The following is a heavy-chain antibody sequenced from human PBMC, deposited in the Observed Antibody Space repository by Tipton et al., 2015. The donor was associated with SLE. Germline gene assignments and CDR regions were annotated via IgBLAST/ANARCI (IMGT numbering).Heavy chain of an antibody. CDR1: GGSIISGSYY. Sequence: TLSLTCTVSGGSIISGSYYWSWIRQPAGKGLEWIGRIYTSGSTNYNPSLKSRVTISVDTSKNQFSLKLSSVTAADTAVYYCARDLTGLGFDYWGQGTLVTVPS. CDR2: IYTSGST. J-gene: IGHJ4*02. CDR3: ARDLTGLGFDY. D-gene: IGHD1-20*01. V-gene: IGHV4-61*02.